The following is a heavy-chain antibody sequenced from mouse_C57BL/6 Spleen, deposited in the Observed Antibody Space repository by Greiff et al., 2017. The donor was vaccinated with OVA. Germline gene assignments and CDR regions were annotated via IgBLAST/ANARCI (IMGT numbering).Heavy chain of an antibody. CDR1: GYTFTDYY. CDR3: AREYYGSSYYFDY. J-gene: IGHJ2*01. D-gene: IGHD1-1*01. CDR2: INPNNGGT. V-gene: IGHV1-26*01. Sequence: EVKLQQSGPELVKPGASVKISCKASGYTFTDYYMNWVKQSHGKSLEWIGDINPNNGGTSYNQKFKGKATLTVDKSSSTAYMELRSLTSEDSAVYYCAREYYGSSYYFDYWGQGTTLTVSS.